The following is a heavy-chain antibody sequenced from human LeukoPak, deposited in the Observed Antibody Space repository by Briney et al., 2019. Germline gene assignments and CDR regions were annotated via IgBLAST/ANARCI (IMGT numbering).Heavy chain of an antibody. V-gene: IGHV4-39*07. Sequence: SETLPLTYTVSGGSISSSSYYWGWIRQPPGKGLEWIGSIYYSGSTYYNPSLKSRVTISVDTSKNQFSLKLSSVTAADTAVYYCAREPYNRYYFDYWGQGTLVTVSS. D-gene: IGHD1-14*01. J-gene: IGHJ4*02. CDR3: AREPYNRYYFDY. CDR2: IYYSGST. CDR1: GGSISSSSYY.